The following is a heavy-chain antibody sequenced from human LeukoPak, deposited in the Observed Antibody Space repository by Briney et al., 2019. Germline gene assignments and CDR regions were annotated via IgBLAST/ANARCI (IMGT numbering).Heavy chain of an antibody. D-gene: IGHD2-15*01. CDR2: ISAYNGNT. CDR3: ARVRFDCSGGSCYPVAFDI. J-gene: IGHJ3*02. CDR1: GYTFTSYG. Sequence: ASVKVSCKASGYTFTSYGISWVRQAPGQGLEWMGWISAYNGNTNYAQKLQGRVTMTTDTSTSKAYMEPRSLRSDDTAVYYCARVRFDCSGGSCYPVAFDIWGQGTMVTVSS. V-gene: IGHV1-18*04.